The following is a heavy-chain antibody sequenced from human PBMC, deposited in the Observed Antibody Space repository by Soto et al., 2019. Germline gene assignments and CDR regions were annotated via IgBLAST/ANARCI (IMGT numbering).Heavy chain of an antibody. Sequence: EVQLVESGGGLVRPGGSVRLSCAASGFAVGSNYMSWVRQAPGKGLEWVSLIYIGGGTHYADSVKGRVTISRDNSKNTLYPQMYSLSAEDTAVYHCTRGFCNSSSCDAKWFDPWGKGSLVTVAS. CDR3: TRGFCNSSSCDAKWFDP. CDR2: IYIGGGT. V-gene: IGHV3-66*01. J-gene: IGHJ5*02. D-gene: IGHD2-2*01. CDR1: GFAVGSNY.